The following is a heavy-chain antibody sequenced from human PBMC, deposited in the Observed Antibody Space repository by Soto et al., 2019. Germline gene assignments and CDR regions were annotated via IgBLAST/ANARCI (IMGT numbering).Heavy chain of an antibody. V-gene: IGHV3-9*01. CDR1: GFTFDDYA. D-gene: IGHD2-15*01. CDR3: AKDIGYCSGGSCYSGLAY. Sequence: GGSLRLSCAASGFTFDDYAMHWVRQAPGKGLEWVSGISWNSGSIGYADSVKGRFTISRDNAKNSLYLQMNSLRAEDTALYYCAKDIGYCSGGSCYSGLAYWGQGTLVTVSS. CDR2: ISWNSGSI. J-gene: IGHJ4*02.